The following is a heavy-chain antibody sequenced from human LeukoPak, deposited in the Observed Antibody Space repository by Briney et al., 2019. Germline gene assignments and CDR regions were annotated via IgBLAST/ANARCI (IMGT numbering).Heavy chain of an antibody. D-gene: IGHD1-26*01. CDR3: AKDRTVGASYWYFDL. Sequence: GGSLRLSCAASGFTFSSYAINWVRQAPGKGLEWVSVISGSGSSTFFADSVKGRFTISRDSSRNTLFLHMNTLRAEDTAIYYCAKDRTVGASYWYFDLWGRGTLVTVSS. V-gene: IGHV3-23*01. J-gene: IGHJ2*01. CDR1: GFTFSSYA. CDR2: ISGSGSST.